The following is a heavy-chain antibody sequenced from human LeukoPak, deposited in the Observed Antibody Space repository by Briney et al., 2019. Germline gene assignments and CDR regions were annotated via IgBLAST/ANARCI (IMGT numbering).Heavy chain of an antibody. Sequence: GSSVKVSCKASGGTFSSYAISWVRQAPGQGLEWMGRIIPILGIANYAQKFQGRVTITADKSTSTAYMELSSLRSEDTAVYYCARETYYYDSSGYYQVKYYFDYWGQGTLDTVSS. CDR2: IIPILGIA. D-gene: IGHD3-22*01. CDR3: ARETYYYDSSGYYQVKYYFDY. J-gene: IGHJ4*02. CDR1: GGTFSSYA. V-gene: IGHV1-69*04.